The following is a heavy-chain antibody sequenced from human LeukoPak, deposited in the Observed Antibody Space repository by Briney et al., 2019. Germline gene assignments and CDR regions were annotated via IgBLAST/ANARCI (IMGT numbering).Heavy chain of an antibody. CDR2: IYHSGST. CDR3: ARSGGDFWSGPLGDYYYMDV. D-gene: IGHD3-3*01. CDR1: GYSISSGYY. Sequence: PSETLSLTCTVSGYSISSGYYWGWIRQPPGKGLEWIGSIYHSGSTYYNPSLKSRVTISVDTSKNQFSLKLSSVAAADTAVYYCARSGGDFWSGPLGDYYYMDVWGKGNTVTVSS. V-gene: IGHV4-38-2*02. J-gene: IGHJ6*03.